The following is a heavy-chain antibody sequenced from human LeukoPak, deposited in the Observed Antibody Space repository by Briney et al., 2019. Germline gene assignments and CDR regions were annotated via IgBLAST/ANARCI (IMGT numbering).Heavy chain of an antibody. CDR1: GGSISSGDYY. Sequence: PSETLSLTCTVSGGSISSGDYYWSWIRQPPGTGLEWIGYIYYSGSTYYNPSLKSRVTISVDTSKNQFSLKLSPVTAADTAVYYCASFSNADGGAFDYWGQGTLVTVSS. D-gene: IGHD4-11*01. CDR2: IYYSGST. CDR3: ASFSNADGGAFDY. V-gene: IGHV4-30-4*01. J-gene: IGHJ4*02.